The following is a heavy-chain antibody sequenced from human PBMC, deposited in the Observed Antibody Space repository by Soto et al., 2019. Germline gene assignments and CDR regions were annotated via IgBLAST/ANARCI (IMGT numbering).Heavy chain of an antibody. CDR2: IYHSGST. CDR3: AREHHYYDTSGYYYVLDY. D-gene: IGHD3-22*01. V-gene: IGHV4-4*02. J-gene: IGHJ4*02. Sequence: PSETLSLTCAVSGGSISSSNWWSWVRQPPGKGLEWIGEIYHSGSTNYNPSLKSRVTMSVDTSKNQLSLKLSSVTAADTAVYYCAREHHYYDTSGYYYVLDYWGQGTLVTVSS. CDR1: GGSISSSNW.